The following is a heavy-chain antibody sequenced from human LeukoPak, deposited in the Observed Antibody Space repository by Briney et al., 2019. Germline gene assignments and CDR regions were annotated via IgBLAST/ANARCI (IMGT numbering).Heavy chain of an antibody. CDR2: IWYDGSNK. Sequence: GGSLRLSCAASGFTFSSYVMHWVRQAPGKGLEWVAVIWYDGSNKYYGDSVKGRFTISRDNSKNTLYLQMNSLRAEDTAVYYCSREMYYYQCSGYYPSYFCDCWGQGTLVTVSS. D-gene: IGHD3-22*01. J-gene: IGHJ4*02. CDR1: GFTFSSYV. CDR3: SREMYYYQCSGYYPSYFCDC. V-gene: IGHV3-33*01.